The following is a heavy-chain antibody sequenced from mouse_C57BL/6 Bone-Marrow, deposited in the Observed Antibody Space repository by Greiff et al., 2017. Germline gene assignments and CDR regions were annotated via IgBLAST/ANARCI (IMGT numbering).Heavy chain of an antibody. Sequence: QVQLQQPGAERVRPGTSVKLSCKASGYTFTSYWMHWVKQRPGQGLEWIGVIDPSDSYTNYNQKFKGKATLTVDTSPSTAYMQLSSLISEDSAVYYCGGGRNFAYWGQGTLVTVSA. J-gene: IGHJ3*01. CDR3: GGGRNFAY. V-gene: IGHV1-59*01. CDR2: IDPSDSYT. CDR1: GYTFTSYW.